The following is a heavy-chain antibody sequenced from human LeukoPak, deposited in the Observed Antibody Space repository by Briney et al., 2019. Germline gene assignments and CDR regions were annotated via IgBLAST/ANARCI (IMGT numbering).Heavy chain of an antibody. Sequence: GGSLRLSCAASGFTFSSNSMNWVRQAPGKGLEWVSSISSSSSYIYYADSVKGRFTISRDNAKNSLYLQMNSLRAEDTAVYYCARVFGSGFDYWGQGTLVTVSS. CDR1: GFTFSSNS. V-gene: IGHV3-21*01. J-gene: IGHJ4*02. CDR2: ISSSSSYI. CDR3: ARVFGSGFDY. D-gene: IGHD3-10*01.